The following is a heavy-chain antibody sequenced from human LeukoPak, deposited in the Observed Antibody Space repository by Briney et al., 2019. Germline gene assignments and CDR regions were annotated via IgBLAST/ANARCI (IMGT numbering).Heavy chain of an antibody. CDR2: MNPNSGNT. Sequence: ASVKVSCKASGYTFTSYDINWVRQATGQGLEWMGWMNPNSGNTGYAQKFQGRVTMTRNTSMSTAYMELSSLRSEDTAVYYCARGLWLVAYNWFDPWGQGTLVTVSS. J-gene: IGHJ5*02. CDR1: GYTFTSYD. CDR3: ARGLWLVAYNWFDP. D-gene: IGHD5-12*01. V-gene: IGHV1-8*01.